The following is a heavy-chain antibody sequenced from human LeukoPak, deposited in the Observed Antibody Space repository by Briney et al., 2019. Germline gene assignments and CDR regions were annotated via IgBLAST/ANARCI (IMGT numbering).Heavy chain of an antibody. J-gene: IGHJ4*02. D-gene: IGHD3-10*01. CDR1: VYTFTSYD. CDR3: ARDTRGSGFDY. Sequence: SVKVSCKASVYTFTSYDINWVRQAPGQGLEWMGGIIPIFGTANYAQKFQGRVTITADESTSTAYMELSSLRSEDTAVYYCARDTRGSGFDYWGQGTLVTVSS. V-gene: IGHV1-69*13. CDR2: IIPIFGTA.